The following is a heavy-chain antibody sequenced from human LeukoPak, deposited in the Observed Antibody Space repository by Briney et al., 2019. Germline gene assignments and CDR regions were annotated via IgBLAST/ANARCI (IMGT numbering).Heavy chain of an antibody. J-gene: IGHJ6*02. CDR1: GFTFSNYW. D-gene: IGHD6-13*01. CDR3: ARGGAAAGAHYYYYGMDV. V-gene: IGHV3-7*01. Sequence: PGGSLRLSCAASGFTFSNYWMSWVRQAPGKGLEWVANINQAGSEKYSMDSVKGRFTISRDNAKDSLYLQMNSLRADDTAVYYCARGGAAAGAHYYYYGMDVWGQGTTVTVSS. CDR2: INQAGSEK.